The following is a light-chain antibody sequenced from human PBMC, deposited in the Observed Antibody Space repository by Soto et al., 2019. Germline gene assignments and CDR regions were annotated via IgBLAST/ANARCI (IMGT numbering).Light chain of an antibody. V-gene: IGKV1-5*01. CDR2: AAS. CDR1: HSISSW. J-gene: IGKJ1*01. CDR3: QHYNSYWT. Sequence: DIQMTPSPSTLSASLGDSVTITCRASHSISSWLAWYQQTPGKAPNLLIYAASTLESVVPSRLSGSGAGTLFTLTISSQHPDYFASYYYQHYNSYWTFGQGTKVDIK.